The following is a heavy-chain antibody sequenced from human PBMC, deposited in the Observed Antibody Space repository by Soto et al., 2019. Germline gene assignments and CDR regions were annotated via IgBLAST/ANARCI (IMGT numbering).Heavy chain of an antibody. CDR3: ARREAAAALDY. Sequence: PSETLSLTCTVSGGSISSSSYYWGWIRQPPGKGLEWIGSIYYSGSTYYNPSLKSRVTISVDTSKNQFSLKLSSVTAADTAVYYCARREAAAALDYWGQGTLVTVSS. CDR1: GGSISSSSYY. D-gene: IGHD6-13*01. J-gene: IGHJ4*02. V-gene: IGHV4-39*01. CDR2: IYYSGST.